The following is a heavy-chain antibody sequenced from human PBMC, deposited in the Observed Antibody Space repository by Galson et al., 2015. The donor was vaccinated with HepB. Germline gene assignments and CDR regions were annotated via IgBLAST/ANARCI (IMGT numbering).Heavy chain of an antibody. J-gene: IGHJ6*02. CDR1: GFSFSNYG. CDR3: AKDRLGWELRTYYYGTDV. Sequence: SLRLSCAASGFSFSNYGMHWVRQGPGKGLEWVAVISYDGSKQYYADSVKGRFTISRDNAKNTLYLQMNNLRAEDTAGYSCAKDRLGWELRTYYYGTDVCGQGTTVTISS. D-gene: IGHD3-3*01. CDR2: ISYDGSKQ. V-gene: IGHV3-30*18.